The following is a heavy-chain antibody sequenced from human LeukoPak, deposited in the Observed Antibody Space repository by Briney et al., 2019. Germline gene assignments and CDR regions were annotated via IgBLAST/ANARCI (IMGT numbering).Heavy chain of an antibody. CDR3: ASDSPVSTRPFDI. Sequence: GASVNVSFKSSVYTFTNYYIHLVRQAPGQGLEWMGIINPSGGRTSYAQKFQGRVIMSRDTSTSTVYMDLSSLRSEDTALYYCASDSPVSTRPFDIWGQGTMVTVSS. J-gene: IGHJ3*02. CDR1: VYTFTNYY. CDR2: INPSGGRT. V-gene: IGHV1-46*01. D-gene: IGHD2-2*01.